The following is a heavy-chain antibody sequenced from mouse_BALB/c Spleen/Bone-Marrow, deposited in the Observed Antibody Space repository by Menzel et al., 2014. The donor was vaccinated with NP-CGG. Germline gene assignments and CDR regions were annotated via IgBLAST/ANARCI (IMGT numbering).Heavy chain of an antibody. V-gene: IGHV1S22*01. CDR1: GYTFTSYW. CDR2: IYPGSGST. J-gene: IGHJ3*01. Sequence: KQSGSELVRPGASVKLSCKASGYTFTSYWMHWVKRRPGQGLEWIGNIYPGSGSTNYDEKFKSKATLTVDTSSSTAYMQLSSLTSEDSAVYYCTKGLPSAYWGQGTLVTVSA. CDR3: TKGLPSAY. D-gene: IGHD2-4*01.